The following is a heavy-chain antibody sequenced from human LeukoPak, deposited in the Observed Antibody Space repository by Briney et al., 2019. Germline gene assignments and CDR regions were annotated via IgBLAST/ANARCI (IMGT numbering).Heavy chain of an antibody. J-gene: IGHJ4*02. CDR1: GGSISSGDYY. V-gene: IGHV4-31*03. Sequence: SETLSLTCTVSGGSISSGDYYWSWIRQHPGKGLEWIGYIYYSGSTYYNPSLKSRVTISVDTSKNQFSLKLSSVTAADTAVYYCAREIFGGYFDYWGQGTLVTVSS. D-gene: IGHD3-9*01. CDR2: IYYSGST. CDR3: AREIFGGYFDY.